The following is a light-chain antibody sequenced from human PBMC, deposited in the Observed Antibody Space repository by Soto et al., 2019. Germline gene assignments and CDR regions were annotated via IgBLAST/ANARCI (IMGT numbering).Light chain of an antibody. V-gene: IGLV2-14*03. CDR2: DVN. Sequence: QSALTQPASMSGYPGQTITISCTGTSSDVGSRYNYISWYQQHPGKAPKLMIYDVNTRPSGISIRFSGSKSGNTASLTISGLQAEDEADYYCSSYTTIDTYVFGLGTKLTV. CDR3: SSYTTIDTYV. J-gene: IGLJ1*01. CDR1: SSDVGSRYNY.